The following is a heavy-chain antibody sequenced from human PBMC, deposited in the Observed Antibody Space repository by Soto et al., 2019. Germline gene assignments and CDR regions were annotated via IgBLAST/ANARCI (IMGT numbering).Heavy chain of an antibody. CDR3: ARPKGQWLVLDYFDY. CDR1: GYTFTSYG. J-gene: IGHJ4*02. Sequence: EASVKVSCKASGYTFTSYGISWVRQAPGQGLEWMGWISAYNGNTNYAQKLQGRVTMTTDTSTSTAYMELRSLRSDDTAVYYCARPKGQWLVLDYFDYWGQGTLVTVPQ. CDR2: ISAYNGNT. D-gene: IGHD6-19*01. V-gene: IGHV1-18*01.